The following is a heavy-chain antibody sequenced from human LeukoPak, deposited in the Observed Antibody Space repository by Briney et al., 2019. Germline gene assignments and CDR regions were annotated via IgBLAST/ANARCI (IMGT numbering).Heavy chain of an antibody. CDR1: GFTFDDYA. J-gene: IGHJ6*02. V-gene: IGHV3-9*01. CDR2: ISWNSGAK. D-gene: IGHD5-24*01. Sequence: PGGSLRLSCAASGFTFDDYAIHWVRQVPGQGLEWVSGISWNSGAKAYADSVRGRFTISRDNAKNSLYLQMNSLRGEDTALYYCAKARLMAAPFYYYGMDVWGPGTTVTVSS. CDR3: AKARLMAAPFYYYGMDV.